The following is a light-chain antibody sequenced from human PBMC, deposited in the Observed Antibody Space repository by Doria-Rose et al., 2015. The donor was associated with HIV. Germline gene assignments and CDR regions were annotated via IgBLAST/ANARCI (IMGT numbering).Light chain of an antibody. CDR3: QQSYNIPYT. Sequence: RVTITCQAGQIIDNYLNWYQQKPGKAPKLLIYAASSLQSGVPSRFSCSGSGSDFTLTINSLPREYFAIYYCQQSYNIPYTFGQGTKLEIK. V-gene: IGKV1-39*01. CDR1: QIIDNY. CDR2: AAS. J-gene: IGKJ2*01.